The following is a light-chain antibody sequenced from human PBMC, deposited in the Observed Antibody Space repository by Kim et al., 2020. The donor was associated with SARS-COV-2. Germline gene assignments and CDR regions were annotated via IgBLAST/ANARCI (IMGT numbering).Light chain of an antibody. CDR3: QQYNDWPYT. CDR1: QTHSTN. V-gene: IGKV3-15*01. CDR2: GAS. Sequence: VYPGKRATHPCRASQTHSTNLACNQQKPRQAPRLHMYGASTRATGIPARFSCSGSGTEFTLTISSLQSEDFAVYSCQQYNDWPYTFGQGTKLEI. J-gene: IGKJ2*01.